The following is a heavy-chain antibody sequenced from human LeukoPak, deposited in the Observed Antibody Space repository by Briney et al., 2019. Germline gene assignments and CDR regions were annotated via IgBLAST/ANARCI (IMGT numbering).Heavy chain of an antibody. V-gene: IGHV4-4*07. Sequence: PSETLSLTCTVSGGSISSYYWSWIRQPAGKGLEWIGRIYTSGSTNYNPSLKSRVTMSVDTSKNQFSLKLCSVTAADTAVYYCARDLGVSSLNWFDPWGQGTLVTVSS. CDR1: GGSISSYY. J-gene: IGHJ5*02. CDR3: ARDLGVSSLNWFDP. CDR2: IYTSGST.